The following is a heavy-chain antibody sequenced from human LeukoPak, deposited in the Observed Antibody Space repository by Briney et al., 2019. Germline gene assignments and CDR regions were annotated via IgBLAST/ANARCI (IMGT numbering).Heavy chain of an antibody. CDR3: ARHSYSSSSSSGWFDP. CDR1: GDSISGGGYY. CDR2: IYYSGTT. D-gene: IGHD6-6*01. J-gene: IGHJ5*02. Sequence: SQTLSLTCTVSGDSISGGGYYWTWIRQPPGKGLEWIGSIYYSGTTYYNPSLKSRVTISVDTSKNQFSLNLSSVTAADTAVYYCARHSYSSSSSSGWFDPWGQGTLVTVSS. V-gene: IGHV4-39*01.